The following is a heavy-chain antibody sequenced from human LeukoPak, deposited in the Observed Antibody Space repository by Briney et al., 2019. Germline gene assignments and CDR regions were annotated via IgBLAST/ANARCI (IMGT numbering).Heavy chain of an antibody. CDR3: ARDGRQECSSTSCYLYYYYYMDV. D-gene: IGHD2-2*01. V-gene: IGHV3-48*01. J-gene: IGHJ6*03. CDR2: ISSSSSTI. CDR1: GFTFSSYG. Sequence: GGSLRLSCAASGFTFSSYGMTWVRQAPGKGLEWVSYISSSSSTIYYADSVKGRFTISRDNAKNSLYLQMNTLRAEDTAVYYCARDGRQECSSTSCYLYYYYYMDVWGKGTTVTVSS.